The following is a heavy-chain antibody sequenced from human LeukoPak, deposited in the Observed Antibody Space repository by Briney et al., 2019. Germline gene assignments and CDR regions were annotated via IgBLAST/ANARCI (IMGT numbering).Heavy chain of an antibody. J-gene: IGHJ6*03. CDR1: GFTFDDYA. CDR3: AKDIVPHGSGSYYNEDYYYYMDV. CDR2: ISWNSGSI. D-gene: IGHD3-10*01. Sequence: GRSLRLSCAASGFTFDDYAMHWARQAPGKGLEWVSGISWNSGSIGYADSVKGRFTISRDNAKNSLYLQMNSLRAEDTALDYCAKDIVPHGSGSYYNEDYYYYMDVWGKGTTVTVSS. V-gene: IGHV3-9*01.